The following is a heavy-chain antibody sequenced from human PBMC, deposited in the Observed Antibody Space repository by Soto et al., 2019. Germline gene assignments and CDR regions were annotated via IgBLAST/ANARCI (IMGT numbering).Heavy chain of an antibody. V-gene: IGHV1-3*01. CDR3: ARGLAWFGEFDYYYGMDV. D-gene: IGHD3-10*01. CDR1: GYTFTSYA. CDR2: INAGNGNT. Sequence: GASVKVSCKASGYTFTSYAMHWVRQAPGQRLEWMGWINAGNGNTKYSQKFQGRVTITRDTSASTAYMELSSLRSEDTAVYYCARGLAWFGEFDYYYGMDVWGQGTTVTVSS. J-gene: IGHJ6*02.